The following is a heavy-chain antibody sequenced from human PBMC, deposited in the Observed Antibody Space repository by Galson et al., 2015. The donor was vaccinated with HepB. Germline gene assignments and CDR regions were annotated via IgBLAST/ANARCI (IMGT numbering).Heavy chain of an antibody. CDR2: ISSSGDST. CDR1: GFTFSSYA. D-gene: IGHD3-10*01. J-gene: IGHJ3*01. CDR3: AKDSLRDYFGSGTLWAFDV. Sequence: SLRLSCAASGFTFSSYAMSWVRQAPGKGLEWVSSISSSGDSTYYADSVRGRFTISRDNSKNTLYLQMSSLRAEDTAIYYCAKDSLRDYFGSGTLWAFDVWGQGTMVTVSS. V-gene: IGHV3-23*01.